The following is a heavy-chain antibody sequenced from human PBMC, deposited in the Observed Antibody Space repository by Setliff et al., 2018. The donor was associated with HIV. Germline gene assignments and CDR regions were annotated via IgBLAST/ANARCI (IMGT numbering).Heavy chain of an antibody. CDR2: IYYSGST. CDR3: ARSGLTYYYDSSGYWD. Sequence: TSETLSLTCTVSGGSISSGRYYWGWIRQPPGKGLEWIGSIYYSGSTYYNPSLKSRVTISVDTSKNHFSLKLSSVTAADTAVYYCARSGLTYYYDSSGYWDWGQGTQVTVSS. D-gene: IGHD3-22*01. CDR1: GGSISSGRYY. J-gene: IGHJ4*02. V-gene: IGHV4-39*02.